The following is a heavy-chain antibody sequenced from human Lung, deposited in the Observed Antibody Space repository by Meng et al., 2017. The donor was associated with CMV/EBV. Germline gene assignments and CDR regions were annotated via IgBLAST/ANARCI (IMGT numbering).Heavy chain of an antibody. CDR2: ISSSSSYI. CDR3: ARGSSSSWYEGSYYFDY. J-gene: IGHJ4*02. D-gene: IGHD6-13*01. CDR1: GFTFSSYS. Sequence: XAASGFTFSSYSMNWVRQAPGKGLEWVSSISSSSSYIYYADSVKGRFTISRDNAKNSLYLQMDSLRAEDTAVYYCARGSSSSWYEGSYYFDYWXQGTLVTVSS. V-gene: IGHV3-21*01.